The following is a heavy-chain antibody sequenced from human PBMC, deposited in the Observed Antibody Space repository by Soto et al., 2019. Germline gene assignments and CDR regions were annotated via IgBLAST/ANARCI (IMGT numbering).Heavy chain of an antibody. J-gene: IGHJ3*01. V-gene: IGHV3-74*01. CDR3: ARGDRGAFDL. CDR2: IHSDGSST. CDR1: GFTFSYYW. Sequence: VQLVESEGGLVQPGGSLSLSCAASGFTFSYYWMHWVRQAPGQGLVWVSRIHSDGSSTTYADSVKGRFTISRDNAKNTLSLQMNSLRVEDTAVYYCARGDRGAFDLWGQGTMVTVSS. D-gene: IGHD2-21*02.